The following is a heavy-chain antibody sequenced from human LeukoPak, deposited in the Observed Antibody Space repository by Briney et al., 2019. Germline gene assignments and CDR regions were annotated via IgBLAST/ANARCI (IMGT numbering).Heavy chain of an antibody. CDR3: ARMGWQQLAY. Sequence: PSETLSLTCTVSGGSISSYYWSWIRQPPGKGLEWIGYIYYSGSTNYNPSLKSRVTISVDTSKNQFSLKLSSVTAADTAVYYCARMGWQQLAYWGQGTLVTVSS. D-gene: IGHD6-13*01. CDR1: GGSISSYY. CDR2: IYYSGST. J-gene: IGHJ4*02. V-gene: IGHV4-59*12.